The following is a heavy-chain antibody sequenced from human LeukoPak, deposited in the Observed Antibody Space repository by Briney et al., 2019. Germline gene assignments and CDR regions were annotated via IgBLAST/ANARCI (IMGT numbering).Heavy chain of an antibody. CDR3: ARAPTIVVGPT. D-gene: IGHD2-2*01. CDR2: ISSSSSYI. CDR1: GFTFSSYS. Sequence: GGSLRLSCAASGFTFSSYSMNWVRQAPGKGLEWVSSISSSSSYIYYADSVKGRFTISRDNAKNSLYLQMNSLRAEDTAVYYCARAPTIVVGPTWGQGTLVTVSP. V-gene: IGHV3-21*01. J-gene: IGHJ5*02.